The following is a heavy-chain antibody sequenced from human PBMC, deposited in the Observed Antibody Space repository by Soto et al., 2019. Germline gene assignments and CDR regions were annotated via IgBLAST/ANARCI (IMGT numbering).Heavy chain of an antibody. CDR1: GHTFTSYG. D-gene: IGHD2-15*01. CDR3: ARWVVVAATPFYYYYMDV. CDR2: ISAYNGNT. V-gene: IGHV1-18*01. J-gene: IGHJ6*03. Sequence: QVQLVQSGAEVKKPGASVKVSCKASGHTFTSYGISWVRQAPGQGLEWMGWISAYNGNTNYAQKLQGRVTMTTDTSTSTAYMELRSLRSDDTAVYYCARWVVVAATPFYYYYMDVWGKGTTVTVSS.